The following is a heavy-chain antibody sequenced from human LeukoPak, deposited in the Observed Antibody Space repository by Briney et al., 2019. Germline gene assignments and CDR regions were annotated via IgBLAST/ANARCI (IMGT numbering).Heavy chain of an antibody. V-gene: IGHV1-69*06. J-gene: IGHJ5*02. CDR3: ARAPSMVRGVPNWFDP. Sequence: SMKVSCRASGDSFSSSVVSWVRQVPGQGLEWVGGIIPIFGTANYAQKLQGRVTITADMSATTVYLEVSSLRSDDTAVYFCARAPSMVRGVPNWFDPWGQGTLITVSS. CDR1: GDSFSSSV. CDR2: IIPIFGTA. D-gene: IGHD3-10*01.